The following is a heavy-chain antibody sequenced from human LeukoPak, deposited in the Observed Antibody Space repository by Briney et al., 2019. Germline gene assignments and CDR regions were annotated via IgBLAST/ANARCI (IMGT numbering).Heavy chain of an antibody. D-gene: IGHD5/OR15-5a*01. J-gene: IGHJ6*02. V-gene: IGHV4-38-2*02. CDR2: IYHSGST. CDR1: GYSISSGYY. CDR3: ASVSGYYYYGMDV. Sequence: TSETLSLTCTVSGYSISSGYYWGWIRQPPGKGLEWIGSIYHSGSTYYNPSLKSRVTISVDTSKNQFSLKLSSVTAADTAVYYCASVSGYYYYGMDVWGQGTTVTVSS.